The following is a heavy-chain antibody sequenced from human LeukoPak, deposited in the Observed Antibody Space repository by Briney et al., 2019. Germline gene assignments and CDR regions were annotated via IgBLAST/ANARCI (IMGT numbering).Heavy chain of an antibody. CDR1: GGSISSYY. J-gene: IGHJ3*02. V-gene: IGHV4-4*07. CDR2: IYMSGST. D-gene: IGHD6-13*01. CDR3: AREAGSSWSRGLDI. Sequence: SETLSLTCTVSGGSISSYYWGWIRQPAGKGLEWIGRIYMSGSTNYNSSLKSRVNMSVDTSKNQFSLNLSSVTAADTAVYYCAREAGSSWSRGLDIWGQGTVVTVSS.